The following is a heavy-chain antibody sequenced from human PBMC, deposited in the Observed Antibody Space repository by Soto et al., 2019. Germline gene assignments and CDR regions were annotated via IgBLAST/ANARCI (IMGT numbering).Heavy chain of an antibody. J-gene: IGHJ6*02. V-gene: IGHV1-69*13. CDR1: GGTFSSYA. CDR3: ARGTRDCSTTSCYSPQGYYRHDMDV. Sequence: SVKVSCKASGGTFSSYAISWVRHAPGQGXEWMGGIIPMFGSATYGQKFRGRVTITADESTSTAYMDLSSLRSEDSALYYCARGTRDCSTTSCYSPQGYYRHDMDVWGPGTTVTVSS. CDR2: IIPMFGSA. D-gene: IGHD2-2*01.